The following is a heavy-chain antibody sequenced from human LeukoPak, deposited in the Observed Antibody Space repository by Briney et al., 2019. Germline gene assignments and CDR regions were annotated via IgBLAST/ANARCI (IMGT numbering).Heavy chain of an antibody. CDR3: AGGVAEYQLPWGYYYYYGMDV. CDR2: IYYSGST. J-gene: IGHJ6*02. CDR1: GDSISSYS. D-gene: IGHD2-2*01. V-gene: IGHV4-59*01. Sequence: SETLSLTCTVSGDSISSYSWSWIRQPPGKGLEWIGYIYYSGSTNYNPSLKSRVTISVDTSKNQFSLKLSSVTAADTAVYYCAGGVAEYQLPWGYYYYYGMDVWGQGTTVTVSS.